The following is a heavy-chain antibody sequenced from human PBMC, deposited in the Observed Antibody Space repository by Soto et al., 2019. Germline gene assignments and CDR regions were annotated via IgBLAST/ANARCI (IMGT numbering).Heavy chain of an antibody. V-gene: IGHV3-23*01. CDR1: GFTFGNYA. CDR2: ISGSGGST. Sequence: GGSLRLSCAASGFTFGNYAVTWVRQAPGKGLEWVSTISGSGGSTYYADSVKGRFTISRDNSKNTLYLQMNSLRAEDTAGYDCAYSNTPFDYWGQGTLVTVSS. J-gene: IGHJ4*02. D-gene: IGHD6-13*01. CDR3: AYSNTPFDY.